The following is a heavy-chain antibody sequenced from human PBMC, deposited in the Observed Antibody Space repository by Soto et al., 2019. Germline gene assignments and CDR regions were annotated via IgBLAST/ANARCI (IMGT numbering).Heavy chain of an antibody. D-gene: IGHD3-3*01. CDR1: GYTFTSYD. J-gene: IGHJ4*02. CDR2: MNPNSGNT. CDR3: ARLHYDFWSGYLYYFDY. V-gene: IGHV1-8*01. Sequence: QVPLVQSGAEVKKPGASVKVSCKASGYTFTSYDINWVRQATGQGLEWMGWMNPNSGNTGYAQKFQGRVTMTRNTSISTAYMELSSLRSEDTAVYYCARLHYDFWSGYLYYFDYWGQGTLVTVSS.